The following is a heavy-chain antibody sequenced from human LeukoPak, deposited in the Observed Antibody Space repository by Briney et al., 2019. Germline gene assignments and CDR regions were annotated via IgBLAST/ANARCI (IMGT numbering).Heavy chain of an antibody. V-gene: IGHV3-15*01. D-gene: IGHD3-10*01. J-gene: IGHJ4*02. Sequence: VGSLRLSCAASGFTFSNAWMSWVRQAPGKGLEWVGRIKSKTDGGTTDYAAPVKGRFTISRDDSKNTLYLQMNSLKTEDTAVYYCTTGPLWFGELSDYWGQGTLVTVSS. CDR2: IKSKTDGGTT. CDR3: TTGPLWFGELSDY. CDR1: GFTFSNAW.